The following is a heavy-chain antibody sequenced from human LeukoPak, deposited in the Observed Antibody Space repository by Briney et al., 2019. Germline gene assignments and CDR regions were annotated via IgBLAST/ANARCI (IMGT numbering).Heavy chain of an antibody. J-gene: IGHJ4*02. D-gene: IGHD1-26*01. CDR3: AKAANEWELLAGYFDY. CDR2: ISSGSSYI. CDR1: GLTFSRYS. Sequence: GGSLRLSCAAPGLTFSRYSMNWVRQAPGKGLEWDSSISSGSSYIYYADSVKGRFTISRDNAKNSLYLQMNSLRAEDTAVYYCAKAANEWELLAGYFDYWGQGTLVTVSS. V-gene: IGHV3-21*04.